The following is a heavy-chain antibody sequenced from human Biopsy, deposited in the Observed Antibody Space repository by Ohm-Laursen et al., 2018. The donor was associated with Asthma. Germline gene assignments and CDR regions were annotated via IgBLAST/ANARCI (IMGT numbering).Heavy chain of an antibody. V-gene: IGHV3-30*03. Sequence: SLRLSCAASGSVFSQCGMHWVRQGPGKGLEWVAHVSSDGHDKYYEDSVKGRFTISRDNSRNRLYLQINRLTVEDSAVYFCARQSGQDYDDTSAFDAWGQGTKVAVSS. CDR3: ARQSGQDYDDTSAFDA. CDR2: VSSDGHDK. CDR1: GSVFSQCG. J-gene: IGHJ3*01. D-gene: IGHD3-22*01.